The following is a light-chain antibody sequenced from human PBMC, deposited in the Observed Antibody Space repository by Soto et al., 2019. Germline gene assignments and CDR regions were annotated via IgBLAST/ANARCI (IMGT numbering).Light chain of an antibody. Sequence: QSVLTQPPSVSGAPGQRVTISGTGSSSNIGAGYDVHWYQQLPGTAPKLLIYGNSNRPSGVPDRFSGSKSGTSASLAITGLQAEDEADYYCQSYDSSLSGSGVVFGGGTKLTVL. CDR2: GNS. CDR3: QSYDSSLSGSGVV. V-gene: IGLV1-40*01. J-gene: IGLJ2*01. CDR1: SSNIGAGYD.